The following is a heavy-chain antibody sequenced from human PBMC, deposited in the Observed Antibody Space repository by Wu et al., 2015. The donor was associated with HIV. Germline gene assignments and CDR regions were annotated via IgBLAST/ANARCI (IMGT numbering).Heavy chain of an antibody. J-gene: IGHJ3*02. Sequence: QVQLQESGPGLLKPSQTLSLTCTVSGGSISSDNYFWSWIRHLPGRGLEWIGYIHYRGSAYYNPSLESRSTLSVDTSKNQFSLELKSVTAADTAVYFCAREVNARDDTDAFDIWGQGTMVTVSS. CDR3: AREVNARDDTDAFDI. CDR2: IHYRGSA. V-gene: IGHV4-30-4*01. CDR1: GGSISSDNYF. D-gene: IGHD5-24*01.